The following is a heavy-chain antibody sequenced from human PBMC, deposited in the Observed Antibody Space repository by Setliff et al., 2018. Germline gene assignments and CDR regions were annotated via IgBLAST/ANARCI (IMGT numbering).Heavy chain of an antibody. D-gene: IGHD3-10*01. J-gene: IGHJ4*02. CDR1: GFTFSSFW. Sequence: PGGSLRLSCAASGFTFSSFWMAWVRQGPGRGLEWVANINQDGSGKFYVDSVKGRFTISRDNAKNSLSLQMNGLRAEDTSVYYCFGAGTCSYWGEGTLVTVSS. CDR3: FGAGTCSY. V-gene: IGHV3-7*01. CDR2: INQDGSGK.